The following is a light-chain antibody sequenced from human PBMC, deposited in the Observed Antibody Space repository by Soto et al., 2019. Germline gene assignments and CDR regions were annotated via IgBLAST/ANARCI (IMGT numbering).Light chain of an antibody. CDR3: AAWDDSLRRV. CDR1: SSNIGSNY. CDR2: RNN. V-gene: IGLV1-47*01. J-gene: IGLJ2*01. Sequence: QAVVTQPPSASGTPGQRVTISCSGSSSNIGSNYVYWYQQLPGTAPKLLIYRNNQRPSGVPDRFSGSKSGTSASLAISGLRSEDEADSYCAAWDDSLRRVFGGGTQLTV.